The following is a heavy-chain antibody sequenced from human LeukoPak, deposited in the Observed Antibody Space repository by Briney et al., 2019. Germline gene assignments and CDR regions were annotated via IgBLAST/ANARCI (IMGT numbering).Heavy chain of an antibody. CDR3: ARDLGGSSWYGSYYFDY. D-gene: IGHD6-13*01. Sequence: SQTLSLTCAISGDSVSSNSAAWNWIRQSSSRGLEWLGRTYYRSKWYNDYAVSVKSRITINPDTSKNQFSLQLNSVTPEDTAVYYCARDLGGSSWYGSYYFDYWGQGTLVTVSS. V-gene: IGHV6-1*01. CDR2: TYYRSKWYN. J-gene: IGHJ4*02. CDR1: GDSVSSNSAA.